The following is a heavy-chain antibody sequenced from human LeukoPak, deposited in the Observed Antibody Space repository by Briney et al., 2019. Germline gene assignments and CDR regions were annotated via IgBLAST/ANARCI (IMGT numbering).Heavy chain of an antibody. CDR1: GFTFSSYG. V-gene: IGHV3-30*18. D-gene: IGHD4-17*01. CDR3: AKARDGAPDY. Sequence: GGSLRLSCAASGFTFSSYGMHWVRHAPGKGLEWGAVISYDGSNKYYADSVKGRFTISRDNSKNPLYLQMNSLRAEDTAVYYCAKARDGAPDYWGQGTLVTVSS. J-gene: IGHJ4*02. CDR2: ISYDGSNK.